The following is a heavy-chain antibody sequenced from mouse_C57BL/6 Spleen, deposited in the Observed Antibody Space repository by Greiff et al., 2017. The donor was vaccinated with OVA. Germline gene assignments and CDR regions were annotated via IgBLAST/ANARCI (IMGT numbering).Heavy chain of an antibody. Sequence: DVHLVESGEGLVRPGGSLKLSCAASGFTFSSYAMSWVRQTPEKRLEWVAYISSGGDYIYYADTVKGRFTISRDNARNTLYLQMSSLKSEDTAMYYCTRAPVSYGTHGDYAMDYWGQGTSVTVSS. CDR3: TRAPVSYGTHGDYAMDY. D-gene: IGHD2-1*01. CDR1: GFTFSSYA. J-gene: IGHJ4*01. V-gene: IGHV5-9-1*02. CDR2: ISSGGDYI.